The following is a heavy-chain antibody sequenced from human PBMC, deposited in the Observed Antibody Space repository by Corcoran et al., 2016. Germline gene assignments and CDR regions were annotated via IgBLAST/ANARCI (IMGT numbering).Heavy chain of an antibody. Sequence: QVQLVQSGAEVKKPGASVKVSCKASGYTFTSYGISWVRQAPGQGLEWMGWISAYNGNTNYAQKLQGRVTMTTDTSTSTAYMELRSLRSADTAVYYCARDVVVPAAILRRGFLDVWGQGTTVTVSS. CDR3: ARDVVVPAAILRRGFLDV. CDR1: GYTFTSYG. V-gene: IGHV1-18*01. CDR2: ISAYNGNT. J-gene: IGHJ6*02. D-gene: IGHD2-2*01.